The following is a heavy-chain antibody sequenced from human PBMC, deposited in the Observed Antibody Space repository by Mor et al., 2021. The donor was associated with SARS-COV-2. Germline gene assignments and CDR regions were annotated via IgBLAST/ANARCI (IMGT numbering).Heavy chain of an antibody. J-gene: IGHJ6*02. CDR2: IKSKTDGGTT. V-gene: IGHV3-15*07. D-gene: IGHD5-12*01. Sequence: GLEWVGRIKSKTDGGTTDYAAPVKGRFTISRDDSKNTLYLQMNSLKTEDTAVYYCTTGGYTSYGMDVWGQGTTV. CDR3: TTGGYTSYGMDV.